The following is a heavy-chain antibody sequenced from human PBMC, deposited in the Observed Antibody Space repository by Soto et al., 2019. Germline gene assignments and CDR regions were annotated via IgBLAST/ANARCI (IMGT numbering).Heavy chain of an antibody. J-gene: IGHJ3*02. D-gene: IGHD5-12*01. CDR1: GFTFDDYA. Sequence: PGGSLRLSCAASGFTFDDYAMHWVRQAPGKGLEWVSGISWNSGSIGYADSVKGRFTISRDNAKNSLYLQMNSLRAEDTALYYCAKDVYSGYDLWAFDIWGQGTMVTVSS. V-gene: IGHV3-9*01. CDR2: ISWNSGSI. CDR3: AKDVYSGYDLWAFDI.